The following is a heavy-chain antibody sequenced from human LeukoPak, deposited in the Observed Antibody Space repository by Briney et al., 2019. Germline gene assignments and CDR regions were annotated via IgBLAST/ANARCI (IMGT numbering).Heavy chain of an antibody. D-gene: IGHD5-12*01. J-gene: IGHJ6*02. CDR3: ASGPIGYSGYEYGMDV. CDR2: IIPIFGTA. CDR1: GGTFSSYA. Sequence: SVKVSCKASGGTFSSYAISWVRQAPGQGLEWIGGIIPIFGTANYAQKFQGRVTITADESTSTAYMELSSLRSEDTAVYYCASGPIGYSGYEYGMDVWGQGTTVTVSS. V-gene: IGHV1-69*01.